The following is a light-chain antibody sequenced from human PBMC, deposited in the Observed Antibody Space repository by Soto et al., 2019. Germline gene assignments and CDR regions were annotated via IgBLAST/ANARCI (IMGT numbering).Light chain of an antibody. J-gene: IGKJ4*02. CDR2: ASS. CDR1: QSISKY. CDR3: QQSYTTPLT. V-gene: IGKV1-39*01. Sequence: DIQMTQSPFSLSASVGDRVTITCRASQSISKYLIWYQLKPGKAPKLLIYASSSLQSGVPSRFSGSGSGTDFSLTISSLHLEDFATYYCQQSYTTPLTLGGVTKVEIK.